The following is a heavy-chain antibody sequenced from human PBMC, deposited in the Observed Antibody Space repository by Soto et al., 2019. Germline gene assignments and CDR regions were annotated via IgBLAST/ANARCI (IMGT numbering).Heavy chain of an antibody. V-gene: IGHV4-59*01. CDR1: GGSISSYY. J-gene: IGHJ3*02. CDR2: IYYSGST. CDR3: ARRDYLHAFDI. Sequence: SETLSLTCHVSGGSISSYYWSWIRQPPGKGLEWIGYIYYSGSTNYNPSLKSRVTISVDTSKNQFSLKLSSVTAADTAVYYCARRDYLHAFDIWGQVTMVTVSS. D-gene: IGHD4-17*01.